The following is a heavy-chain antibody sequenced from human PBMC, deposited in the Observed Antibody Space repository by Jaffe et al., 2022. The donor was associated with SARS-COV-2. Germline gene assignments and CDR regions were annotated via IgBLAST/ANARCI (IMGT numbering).Heavy chain of an antibody. J-gene: IGHJ4*02. D-gene: IGHD6-19*01. CDR3: AKGPGYRSGWLFDY. V-gene: IGHV3-23*04. Sequence: EVQLVESGGGLVQPGGSLRLSCAASGFSISSYAMGWVRQAPGKGLEWVSNIGVGGGGTYYADSVNGRFTISSDSSKNTLYLEMNRLRVEDTAVYHCAKGPGYRSGWLFDYWGQGTLVTVSS. CDR2: IGVGGGGT. CDR1: GFSISSYA.